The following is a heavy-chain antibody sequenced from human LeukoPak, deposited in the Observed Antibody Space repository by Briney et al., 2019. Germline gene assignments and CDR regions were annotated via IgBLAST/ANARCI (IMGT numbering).Heavy chain of an antibody. D-gene: IGHD3-22*01. CDR3: ARPYYYDSSGYYY. CDR1: GFTFSSYA. V-gene: IGHV3-23*01. Sequence: GESLRLSCAASGFTFSSYAMSWVRQAPGKGLEWVSAISGSGSSTYYADSVKGRFTISRDNSKNTLYLQMNSLRAEDTAVYYCARPYYYDSSGYYYWGQGTLVTVSS. CDR2: ISGSGSST. J-gene: IGHJ4*02.